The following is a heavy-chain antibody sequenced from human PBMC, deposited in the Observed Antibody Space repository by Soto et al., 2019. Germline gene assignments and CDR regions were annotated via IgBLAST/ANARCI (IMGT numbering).Heavy chain of an antibody. CDR3: ARDLSWGSNWEYDMDV. J-gene: IGHJ6*03. CDR2: ISSSSSVI. Sequence: EVQLVESGGGLVQPGGSLRLSCATSGFILSDCAMNWVRQAPGKGLEWVSYISSSSSVIDYADSVKGRFTVSRDNTRNFMYFQMNSLRAEDTAVYYCARDLSWGSNWEYDMDVWGKGTTVTVSS. CDR1: GFILSDCA. D-gene: IGHD7-27*01. V-gene: IGHV3-48*01.